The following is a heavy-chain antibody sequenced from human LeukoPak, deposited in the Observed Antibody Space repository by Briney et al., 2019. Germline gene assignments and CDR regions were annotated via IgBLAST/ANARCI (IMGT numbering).Heavy chain of an antibody. D-gene: IGHD6-6*01. Sequence: GGSLRLSCAASEFTFSDYYMSWIRQAPGKGLEWVSYISSSGSTIYYADSVKGRFTISRDNAKNSLYLQMNRLRAEDTAVYYCAKLLTGRPSGYMDVWGKGTTVSVSS. J-gene: IGHJ6*03. CDR3: AKLLTGRPSGYMDV. CDR2: ISSSGSTI. V-gene: IGHV3-11*01. CDR1: EFTFSDYY.